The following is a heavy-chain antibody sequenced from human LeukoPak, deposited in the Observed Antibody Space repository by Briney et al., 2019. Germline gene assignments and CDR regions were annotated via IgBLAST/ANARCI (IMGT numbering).Heavy chain of an antibody. CDR3: AREITSGYYVNWFDP. CDR2: LYYSGAT. J-gene: IGHJ5*02. D-gene: IGHD3-22*01. V-gene: IGHV4-39*07. Sequence: SETLSLTCTVSGGSISTSSYYWGWIRQSPGKGLEWIGSLYYSGATYHNPSLKSRVTMTIDTSKNQYSLQLSSVTAADTAVYYCAREITSGYYVNWFDPWGQGTLVTVSS. CDR1: GGSISTSSYY.